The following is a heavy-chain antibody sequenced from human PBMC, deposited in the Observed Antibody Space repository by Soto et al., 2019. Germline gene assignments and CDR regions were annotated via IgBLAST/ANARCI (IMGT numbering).Heavy chain of an antibody. D-gene: IGHD1-26*01. CDR3: ARGVSAGVDY. CDR2: MEPSTGKT. CDR1: GYSFTSLD. J-gene: IGHJ4*02. V-gene: IGHV1-8*01. Sequence: ASVKVSCKASGYSFTSLDINWVRQTAGQGLEWMGWMEPSTGKTGYAQKFQGRVTMTRDTSINTAYMELTTLTSDDTAFYYCARGVSAGVDYWGQGTLVTVSS.